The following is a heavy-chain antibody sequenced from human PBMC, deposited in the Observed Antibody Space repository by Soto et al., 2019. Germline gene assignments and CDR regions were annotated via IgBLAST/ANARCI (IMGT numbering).Heavy chain of an antibody. J-gene: IGHJ6*02. CDR2: IDWDDDK. V-gene: IGHV2-70*11. Sequence: SGPTLVNPTQTLTLTCTFSGFSLSTSVMCVRWIRQPPGKALEWLARIDWDDDKYYSTSLKTRLTISKDTSKNQVVLTMTNMDPVYTATYYCARMPVVAAAGGIYYYYGMDVWGQGTTVTVSS. CDR1: GFSLSTSVMC. D-gene: IGHD6-13*01. CDR3: ARMPVVAAAGGIYYYYGMDV.